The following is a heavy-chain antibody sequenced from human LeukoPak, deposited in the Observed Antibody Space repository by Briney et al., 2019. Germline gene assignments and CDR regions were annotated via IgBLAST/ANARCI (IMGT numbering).Heavy chain of an antibody. Sequence: SETLSLTCAVYGGSFSGYYWSWIRQPPGKGLEWIGEINHSGSTNYNPSLKSRVTISVDTSKNQFSLKLSSVTAADTAVYYCARVAYYYDSSGYYYNYYYYYYMDVWGKGTTVTVSS. CDR2: INHSGST. D-gene: IGHD3-22*01. V-gene: IGHV4-34*01. CDR3: ARVAYYYDSSGYYYNYYYYYYMDV. J-gene: IGHJ6*03. CDR1: GGSFSGYY.